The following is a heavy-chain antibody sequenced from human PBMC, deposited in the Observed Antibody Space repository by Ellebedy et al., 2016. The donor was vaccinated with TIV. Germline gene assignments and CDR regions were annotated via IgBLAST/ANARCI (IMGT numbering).Heavy chain of an antibody. V-gene: IGHV1-18*04. CDR3: ARDGYFDY. J-gene: IGHJ4*02. CDR1: GYTFTGYY. CDR2: ISAHNGNT. Sequence: AASVKVSCKASGYTFTGYYMHWVRQAPGQGLEWMGWISAHNGNTNYAQKLQGRVTLTTDTSTGTAYMELRSLGSDDTVVYYCARDGYFDYWGQGTLVTVSS. D-gene: IGHD2-2*03.